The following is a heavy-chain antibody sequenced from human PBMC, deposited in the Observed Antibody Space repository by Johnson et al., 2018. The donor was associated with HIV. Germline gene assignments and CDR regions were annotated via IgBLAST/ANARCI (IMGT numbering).Heavy chain of an antibody. J-gene: IGHJ3*02. D-gene: IGHD2-15*01. V-gene: IGHV3-11*04. Sequence: QVQLVESGGGLVKPGGSLRLSCAASGFTFSDYYMSWIRQAPGKGLAWVSYISYSASSMFYADSLQGRFTISRDNAKNSLYLQMNSLRAEDTAVYYCAKEGRGGALDIWGQGTMVTVSS. CDR1: GFTFSDYY. CDR2: ISYSASSM. CDR3: AKEGRGGALDI.